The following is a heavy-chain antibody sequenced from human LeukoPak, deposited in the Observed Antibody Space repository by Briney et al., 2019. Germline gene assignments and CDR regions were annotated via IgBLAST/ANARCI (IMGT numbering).Heavy chain of an antibody. CDR1: GGSVSSGDYY. V-gene: IGHV4-61*08. CDR2: IYYSVST. Sequence: KPSETLSLTCTVSGGSVSSGDYYWSWIRQPPGKGLEWIGYIYYSVSTNYNPSLKSRVTMSEDSSKNQFSLKLSSVTAADTAVYYCARERYYGSESYPDYWGQGTLVTVSS. D-gene: IGHD3-10*01. J-gene: IGHJ4*02. CDR3: ARERYYGSESYPDY.